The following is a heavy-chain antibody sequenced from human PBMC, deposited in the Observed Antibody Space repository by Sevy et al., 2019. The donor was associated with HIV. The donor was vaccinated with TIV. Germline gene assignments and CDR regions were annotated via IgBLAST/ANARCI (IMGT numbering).Heavy chain of an antibody. CDR1: GYTFTSYD. Sequence: ASVKVSCKASGYTFTSYDINWVRQATGQGLEWMGWMNPNSGNTGYAQKFQGRVTMTRNTSISTAYMKLSSLRSEDTAVYYCARAHYYYGSGNWFDPWGQGTLVTVSS. D-gene: IGHD3-10*01. CDR3: ARAHYYYGSGNWFDP. V-gene: IGHV1-8*01. CDR2: MNPNSGNT. J-gene: IGHJ5*02.